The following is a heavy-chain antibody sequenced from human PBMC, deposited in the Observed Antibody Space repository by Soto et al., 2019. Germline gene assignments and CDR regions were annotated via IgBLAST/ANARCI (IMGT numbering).Heavy chain of an antibody. V-gene: IGHV3-7*01. CDR1: GFTFSGSW. D-gene: IGHD4-4*01. J-gene: IGHJ4*02. CDR3: AREVTSPFDY. Sequence: PGGSLRLSCAAPGFTFSGSWMSWVRQAPGKGLEWVANIKQDGSEKFYVDSVKGRFTISRDNAKNSLYLQMNSLRAEDTAVYYCAREVTSPFDYWGQGTLVTVSS. CDR2: IKQDGSEK.